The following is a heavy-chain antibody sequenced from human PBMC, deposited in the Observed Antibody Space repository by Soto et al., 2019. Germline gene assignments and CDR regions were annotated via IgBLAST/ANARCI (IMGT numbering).Heavy chain of an antibody. CDR3: ASMIVSGDYVPFDY. CDR1: GGSVSSGSYY. V-gene: IGHV4-61*01. Sequence: SETLSLTCTVSGGSVSSGSYYWSWIRQPPGKGLEWIGYIYYSGSTNYNPSLKSRVTISVDTSKNQFSLKLSSVTAADTAVYYCASMIVSGDYVPFDYWGQGTLVTVSS. D-gene: IGHD4-17*01. CDR2: IYYSGST. J-gene: IGHJ4*02.